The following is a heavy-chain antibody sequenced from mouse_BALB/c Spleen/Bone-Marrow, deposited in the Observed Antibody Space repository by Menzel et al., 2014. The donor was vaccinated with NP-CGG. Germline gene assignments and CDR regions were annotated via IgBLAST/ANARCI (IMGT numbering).Heavy chain of an antibody. CDR2: IHYSGST. CDR3: ARRGSSSYWYFDV. D-gene: IGHD1-1*01. CDR1: GYSITSGYS. Sequence: EVKLVESGPDLVKPSQSLSLTCTVTGYSITSGYSCHWIRQFPGNKLEWMGYIHYSGSTYYNPSLKSRISITRDTSKNQFFLQLNSVTTEDTATYYCARRGSSSYWYFDVWGAGTTVTVSS. V-gene: IGHV3-1*02. J-gene: IGHJ1*01.